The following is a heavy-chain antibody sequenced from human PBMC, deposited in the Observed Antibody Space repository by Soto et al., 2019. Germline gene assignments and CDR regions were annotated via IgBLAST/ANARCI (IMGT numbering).Heavy chain of an antibody. CDR1: GGTFSSYA. J-gene: IGHJ5*02. D-gene: IGHD2-2*01. V-gene: IGHV1-69*13. CDR3: ARSSIVVVPAARTPFDP. CDR2: IIPIFGTA. Sequence: GASVKVSCKASGGTFSSYAISWVRQAPGQGLEWMGGIIPIFGTANYAQKFQGRVTITADESTSTAYMELSSLRSEDTAVYYCARSSIVVVPAARTPFDPWGQGTLVTVSS.